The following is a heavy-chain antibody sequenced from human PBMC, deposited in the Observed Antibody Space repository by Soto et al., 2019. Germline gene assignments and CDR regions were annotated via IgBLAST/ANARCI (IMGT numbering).Heavy chain of an antibody. D-gene: IGHD2-21*02. V-gene: IGHV3-30*18. CDR2: TSYDGSIR. J-gene: IGHJ4*02. Sequence: QVQLVESGGGVVQPGRSLRLSCAASGFTFSNYGMHWVRQAPGKGLEWVAVTSYDGSIRYYAGSVKGRFTISRDNSKNTLYLQINSRRTEDTAVYYCAKDRLAYCGGDCYWVDYWGQGTLLTVSS. CDR3: AKDRLAYCGGDCYWVDY. CDR1: GFTFSNYG.